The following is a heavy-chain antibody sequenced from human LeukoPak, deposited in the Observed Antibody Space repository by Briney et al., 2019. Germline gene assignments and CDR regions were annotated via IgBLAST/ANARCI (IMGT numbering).Heavy chain of an antibody. D-gene: IGHD6-19*01. CDR3: ASHPAVDSSGWYRD. CDR1: GFTVSSNY. Sequence: GGSLRLSCAASGFTVSSNYMSWVRQAPGKGLEWVSVIYSGGSTYYADPVKGRFTISRDNSKNTLYLQMNSLRAEDTAVYYCASHPAVDSSGWYRDWGQGTLVTVSS. J-gene: IGHJ4*02. V-gene: IGHV3-53*01. CDR2: IYSGGST.